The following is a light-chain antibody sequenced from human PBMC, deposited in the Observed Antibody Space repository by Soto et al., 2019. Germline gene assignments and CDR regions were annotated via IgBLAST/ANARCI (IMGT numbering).Light chain of an antibody. CDR1: QSVSSSY. J-gene: IGKJ1*01. CDR2: GAS. Sequence: EIVMTQSPPTLYVSPGERATLSCRASQSVSSSYLAWYQQKPGQAPRLLIYGASSRATGIPDRFSGSGSGTDFTLTISRLEPEDFAVYYCQQYGSSPPTFGQGTKVDIK. CDR3: QQYGSSPPT. V-gene: IGKV3-20*01.